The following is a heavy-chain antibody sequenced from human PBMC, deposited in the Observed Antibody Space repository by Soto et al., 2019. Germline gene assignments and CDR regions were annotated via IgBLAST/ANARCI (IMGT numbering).Heavy chain of an antibody. J-gene: IGHJ5*02. CDR2: ISSNSAYI. CDR3: TRDASRDSSARGWFDP. CDR1: GFTVRSFT. V-gene: IGHV3-21*01. D-gene: IGHD6-13*01. Sequence: GSLRVSCAASGFTVRSFTMNWVRQAPGKGLEWVSTISSNSAYIYYTDSLMDRFTISRDNAKNSLHLQMSSLRAEDTAVYYCTRDASRDSSARGWFDPWGPGTLVTVSS.